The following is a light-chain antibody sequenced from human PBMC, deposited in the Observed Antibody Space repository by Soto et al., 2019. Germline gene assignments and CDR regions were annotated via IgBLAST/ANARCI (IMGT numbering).Light chain of an antibody. Sequence: QSALTQPASVSGSPGQSITISCTGTNSDIGYYNFVYWYQQHPDKAPKLIIFDVSNRPSGVSLRFSGSKSGNTASLTISGLQAEDEADYYCGSFTTSCTLVIGPGTKVTVL. CDR2: DVS. CDR1: NSDIGYYNF. J-gene: IGLJ1*01. V-gene: IGLV2-14*03. CDR3: GSFTTSCTLV.